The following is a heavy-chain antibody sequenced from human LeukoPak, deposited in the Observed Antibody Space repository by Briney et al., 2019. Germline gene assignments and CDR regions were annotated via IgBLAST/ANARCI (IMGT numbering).Heavy chain of an antibody. CDR1: GFSLSTSGMC. CDR2: LDLNDDK. D-gene: IGHD6-19*01. CDR3: ARIESDRGGWENGFDP. J-gene: IGHJ5*02. Sequence: SGPTLANPTQTLTLTCTFSGFSLSTSGMCVTWIRQPPSKARERLAVLDLNDDKYYSTSLKTRLIISDDDSKNQVVLTMTNMAPVDTATYYCARIESDRGGWENGFDPWGQGVLVTVSS. V-gene: IGHV2-70*01.